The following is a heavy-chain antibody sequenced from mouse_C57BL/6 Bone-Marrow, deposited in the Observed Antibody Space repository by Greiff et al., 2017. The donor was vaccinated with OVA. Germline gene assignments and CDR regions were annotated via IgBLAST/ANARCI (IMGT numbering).Heavy chain of an antibody. J-gene: IGHJ2*01. V-gene: IGHV14-4*01. CDR1: GFNIKDDY. D-gene: IGHD2-3*01. Sequence: EVQLQQSGAELVRPGASVKLSCTASGFNIKDDYMHWVKQRPEQGLEWIGWIDPENGDTEYASKFQGKATITADTSSNTAYLQLSSLTSEDTAVYYCTTRDGYYGDYWGQGTTLTVSS. CDR3: TTRDGYYGDY. CDR2: IDPENGDT.